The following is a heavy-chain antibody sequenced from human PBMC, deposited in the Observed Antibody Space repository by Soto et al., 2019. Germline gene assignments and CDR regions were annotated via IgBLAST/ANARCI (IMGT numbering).Heavy chain of an antibody. CDR2: IYYSGST. V-gene: IGHV4-59*01. D-gene: IGHD3-10*01. CDR1: GGSISSYY. CDR3: VSYDRQSGRYSLDD. J-gene: IGHJ4*02. Sequence: SETLSLTCTVSGGSISSYYWSWIRQPPGKGLEWIGSIYYSGSTYYNPSLKSRVTIPVDTSKNQFSLKLSSVIAADTAVYYCVSYDRQSGRYSLDDRGQRTLVTVSS.